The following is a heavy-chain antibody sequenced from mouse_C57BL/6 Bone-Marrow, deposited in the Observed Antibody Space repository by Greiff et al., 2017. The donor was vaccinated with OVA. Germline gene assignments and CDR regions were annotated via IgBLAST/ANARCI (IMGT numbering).Heavy chain of an antibody. CDR3: TTLTGNYFDY. D-gene: IGHD4-1*01. Sequence: VQLQQSGAELVRPGASVKLSCTASGFNIKDDYMHWVKQRPEQGLEWIGWIDPENGDTEYASKLQGKATITADTSSNTAYLQLSSLTSEDTAVYYCTTLTGNYFDYWGQGTTLTVSS. J-gene: IGHJ2*01. CDR2: IDPENGDT. CDR1: GFNIKDDY. V-gene: IGHV14-4*01.